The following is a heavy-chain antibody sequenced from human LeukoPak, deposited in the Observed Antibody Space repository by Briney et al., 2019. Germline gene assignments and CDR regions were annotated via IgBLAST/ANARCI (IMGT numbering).Heavy chain of an antibody. CDR1: GGSFSDYY. Sequence: ETLSLTCAVYGGSFSDYYWSWIRQPPGKGLEWVSAISGSGGSTYYADSVKGRFTISRDNSMNTLYLQMNSLRAEDTAVYYCAKENYYDSSGSSSYAFDIWGQGTMVTVSS. D-gene: IGHD3-22*01. CDR2: ISGSGGST. CDR3: AKENYYDSSGSSSYAFDI. V-gene: IGHV3-23*01. J-gene: IGHJ3*02.